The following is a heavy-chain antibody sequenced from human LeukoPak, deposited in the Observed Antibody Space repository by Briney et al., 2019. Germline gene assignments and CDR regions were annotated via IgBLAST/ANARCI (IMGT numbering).Heavy chain of an antibody. CDR1: GFTFSGSA. D-gene: IGHD1-26*01. CDR3: TRPGVGATGSDY. Sequence: PGGSMKLSCAASGFTFSGSAMHWVRPASGKGLEWVGRIRSKANSYATAYAASVKGRFTISRDDSKNTAYLQMNSLKTEDTAVYYCTRPGVGATGSDYWGQGTLVTVSS. V-gene: IGHV3-73*01. J-gene: IGHJ4*02. CDR2: IRSKANSYAT.